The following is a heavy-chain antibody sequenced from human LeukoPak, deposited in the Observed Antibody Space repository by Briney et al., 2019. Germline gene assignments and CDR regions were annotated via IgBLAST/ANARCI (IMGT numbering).Heavy chain of an antibody. CDR3: VRVALGGRGYYFDY. J-gene: IGHJ4*02. D-gene: IGHD3-16*01. CDR2: IYYSGST. CDR1: GGSISSYY. Sequence: PSETLSLTCTVSGGSISSYYWSWIRQPPGKGLEWIGYIYYSGSTNYNPSLKSRVTISVDTSKNQFSLKLSSVTAADTAVYYCVRVALGGRGYYFDYWGQGTLVTVSS. V-gene: IGHV4-59*01.